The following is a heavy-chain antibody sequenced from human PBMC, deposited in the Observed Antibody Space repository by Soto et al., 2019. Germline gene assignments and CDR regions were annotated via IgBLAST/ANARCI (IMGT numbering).Heavy chain of an antibody. CDR2: ISWADDK. J-gene: IGHJ4*02. V-gene: IGHV2-5*02. Sequence: QITLKESGPTLVKPTQTLTLTCTFSGFSLSTSGAGVGWSRQPPGKALEWLALISWADDKRYSPSLNSRLTITKDTSKNQVGLTKTNMDAVDTATYYCAHRRGRYNGRLLRYFYCDYWGQGTLVTVSS. D-gene: IGHD2-15*01. CDR1: GFSLSTSGAG. CDR3: AHRRGRYNGRLLRYFYCDY.